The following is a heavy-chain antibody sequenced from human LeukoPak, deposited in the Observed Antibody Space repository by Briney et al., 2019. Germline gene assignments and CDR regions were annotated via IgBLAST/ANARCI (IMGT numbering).Heavy chain of an antibody. D-gene: IGHD2-15*01. V-gene: IGHV1-69*05. Sequence: SVKVSCKASGGTFSSYAISWVRQAPGQGLEWRGRIIPIFGTANYAQKFQGRVTITTDESTSTAYMELSSLRSEDTAVYYCARDRVAATDAFDIWGQGTMDTVSS. CDR1: GGTFSSYA. CDR2: IIPIFGTA. CDR3: ARDRVAATDAFDI. J-gene: IGHJ3*02.